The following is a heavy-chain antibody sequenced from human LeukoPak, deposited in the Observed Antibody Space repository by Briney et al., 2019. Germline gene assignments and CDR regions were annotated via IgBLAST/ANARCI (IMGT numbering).Heavy chain of an antibody. V-gene: IGHV3-21*01. J-gene: IGHJ6*03. D-gene: IGHD5-18*01. CDR3: ARDARIEDTGPYYYYYYMDV. CDR1: GFTFSSYS. CDR2: ISSSSSYI. Sequence: GGSLRLSCAASGFTFSSYSMNWVRQAPGKGLEWVSSISSSSSYIYYADSVKGRFTISRDNAKNSLYLQMNSLRAEDTAVYYCARDARIEDTGPYYYYYYMDVWGKGTPVTISS.